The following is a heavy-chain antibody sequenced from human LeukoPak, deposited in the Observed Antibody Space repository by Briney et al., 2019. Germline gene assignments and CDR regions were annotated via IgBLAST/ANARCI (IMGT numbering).Heavy chain of an antibody. CDR1: GYTFSANG. D-gene: IGHD6-13*01. J-gene: IGHJ4*02. CDR2: ISYDGSEK. CDR3: ARVGSSSFDY. Sequence: GRSLRLSCAASGYTFSANGLHWVRQAPGKGLEWVGMISYDGSEKYYGDSVKGRFTISRDDSKSTLFLQMNSLRAEDTAVYYCARVGSSSFDYWGQGTLVTVSS. V-gene: IGHV3-30*12.